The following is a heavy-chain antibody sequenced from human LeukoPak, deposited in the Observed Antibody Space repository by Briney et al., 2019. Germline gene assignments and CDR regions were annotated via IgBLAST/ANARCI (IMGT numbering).Heavy chain of an antibody. Sequence: PSETLSLTCAVYGGSFSGYYWSWIRQPPGKGLEWIGEINHSGSTNYNPSLKSRVTISVDTSKNQFSLKLSSVTAADTAVYYCASRGAVLRFLESSWGQGTLVTVSS. CDR3: ASRGAVLRFLESS. CDR1: GGSFSGYY. V-gene: IGHV4-34*01. D-gene: IGHD3-3*01. J-gene: IGHJ5*02. CDR2: INHSGST.